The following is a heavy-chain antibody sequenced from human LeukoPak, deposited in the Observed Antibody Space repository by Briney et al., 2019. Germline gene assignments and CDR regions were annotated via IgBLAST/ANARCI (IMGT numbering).Heavy chain of an antibody. D-gene: IGHD6-13*01. Sequence: GGSLRLSCAASGFTFSGYAMSWVRLAPGEGLEWFGAITAGGDSTYYACSVKGRFTISRDNLKNMVFLQMSTLRAEDTAIYYCAKSHASIWNVYDYWGQGTLVTVSS. CDR2: ITAGGDST. CDR3: AKSHASIWNVYDY. J-gene: IGHJ4*02. V-gene: IGHV3-23*01. CDR1: GFTFSGYA.